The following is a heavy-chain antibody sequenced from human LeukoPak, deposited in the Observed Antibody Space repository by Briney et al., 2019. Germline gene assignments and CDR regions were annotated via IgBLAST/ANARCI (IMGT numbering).Heavy chain of an antibody. CDR3: ARGIGIPSRHQRFDP. J-gene: IGHJ5*02. D-gene: IGHD2/OR15-2a*01. CDR1: GGTFSSYA. Sequence: SVKVSCKASGGTFSSYAISWVRQAPGQGLEWMGGIIPVFGTPNYAQKFQGRVTITADESTSTTYMELSSLRSEDTAVYYCARGIGIPSRHQRFDPWGQGTLVTVSS. V-gene: IGHV1-69*13. CDR2: IIPVFGTP.